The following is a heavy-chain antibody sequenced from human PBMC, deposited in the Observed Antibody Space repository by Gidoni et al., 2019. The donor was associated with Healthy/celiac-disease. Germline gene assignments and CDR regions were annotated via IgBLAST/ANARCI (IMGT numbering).Heavy chain of an antibody. V-gene: IGHV4-59*01. D-gene: IGHD2-21*02. J-gene: IGHJ2*01. Sequence: QVQLQESGPGLVKPSETLSLTCTVAGGSISSYYWSWIRQPPGKGLEWIGYIYYSGSTNYHPSLKSRVTISVDTSKNQFSLKLSSVTAADTAVYYCARTAPARYFDLWGRGTLVTVSS. CDR2: IYYSGST. CDR3: ARTAPARYFDL. CDR1: GGSISSYY.